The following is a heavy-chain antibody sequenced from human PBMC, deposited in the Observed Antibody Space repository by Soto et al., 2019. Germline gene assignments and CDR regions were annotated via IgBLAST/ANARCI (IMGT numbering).Heavy chain of an antibody. J-gene: IGHJ4*02. CDR1: GGSSRSSSYY. CDR2: IYYSGST. D-gene: IGHD3-10*01. Sequence: LEILSLSCTVSGGSSRSSSYYRGWIRKPPGKGLEWIGTIYYSGSTYYNPSLKSRVTISADTSKNQFSLKLNSVTAADTAVYYCARRVWFGELTYFDYWGKGTLVTVSS. CDR3: ARRVWFGELTYFDY. V-gene: IGHV4-39*01.